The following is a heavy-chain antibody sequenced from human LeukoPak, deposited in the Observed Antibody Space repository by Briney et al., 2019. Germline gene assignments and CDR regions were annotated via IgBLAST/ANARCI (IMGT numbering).Heavy chain of an antibody. Sequence: GGSLRLSCAGSGFSFSDYYMSWIRQAPGKGLERLSYISNSGGTIYADSVKGRFTICRDNVKNSLYLQMNSLRAEDTAVYYCARDGDCKNGVCWTDFDYWGQGTPVTVSS. V-gene: IGHV3-11*04. CDR3: ARDGDCKNGVCWTDFDY. J-gene: IGHJ4*02. D-gene: IGHD2-8*01. CDR2: ISNSGGTI. CDR1: GFSFSDYY.